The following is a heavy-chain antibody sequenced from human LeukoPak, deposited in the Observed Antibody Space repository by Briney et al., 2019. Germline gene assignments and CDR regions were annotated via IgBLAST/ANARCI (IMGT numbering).Heavy chain of an antibody. V-gene: IGHV4-38-2*02. CDR3: ARNRRRYYYDSSGYPFDY. CDR1: GYSISSGYY. CDR2: IYHSGST. J-gene: IGHJ4*02. D-gene: IGHD3-22*01. Sequence: SETLSLTCTVSGYSISSGYYWGWIRQPPGKGLEWIGSIYHSGSTYYNPSLKSRVTISVDTSKNQFSLKLSSVTAADTAVYYCARNRRRYYYDSSGYPFDYWGQGTLVTVSS.